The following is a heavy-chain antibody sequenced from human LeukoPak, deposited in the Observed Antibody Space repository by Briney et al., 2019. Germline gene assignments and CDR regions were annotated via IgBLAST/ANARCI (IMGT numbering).Heavy chain of an antibody. Sequence: GGSLRLSCAASGFSFSSYAMSWVRQAPGKGLEWVANIKQDGSEKYYVDSVKGRFTISRDNAKNSLYLQMNSLRAEDTAVYYCARSRGTYWGQGTLVTVSS. V-gene: IGHV3-7*01. CDR3: ARSRGTY. CDR2: IKQDGSEK. J-gene: IGHJ4*02. CDR1: GFSFSSYA. D-gene: IGHD1-1*01.